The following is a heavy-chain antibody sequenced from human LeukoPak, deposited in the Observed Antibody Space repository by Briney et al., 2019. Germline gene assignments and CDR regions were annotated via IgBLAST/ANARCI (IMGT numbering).Heavy chain of an antibody. CDR3: ARGGYYGDFDY. V-gene: IGHV3-15*01. D-gene: IGHD3-3*01. CDR1: GFSFNNAW. CDR2: IKSKTDGGTT. J-gene: IGHJ4*02. Sequence: GGSLRPSCAASGFSFNNAWMNWVRQAPGKGLDWVGRIKSKTDGGTTDYAAPVKGRFTISRDDAKKTLYMQMNSLKTADTAVYYCARGGYYGDFDYWGQGTLVTVSS.